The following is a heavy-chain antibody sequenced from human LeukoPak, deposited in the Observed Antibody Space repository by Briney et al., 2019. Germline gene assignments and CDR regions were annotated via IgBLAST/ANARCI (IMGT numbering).Heavy chain of an antibody. CDR2: IYYSGRP. Sequence: SETLSLTCTVSGGSISSGGYYWTWIRQHPGKGLEYIGYIYYSGRPYYNPSLKSRVTISVDTSKNHFSLRLSSVTAADTAVYYCARYCYGSGSFLEKGWFDPWGQGTLVTVSS. V-gene: IGHV4-31*03. J-gene: IGHJ5*02. D-gene: IGHD3-10*01. CDR3: ARYCYGSGSFLEKGWFDP. CDR1: GGSISSGGYY.